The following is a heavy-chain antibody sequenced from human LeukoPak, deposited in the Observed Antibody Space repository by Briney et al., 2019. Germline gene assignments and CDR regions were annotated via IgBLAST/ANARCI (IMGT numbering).Heavy chain of an antibody. Sequence: PSETLSLTCAVYGGSFSGYYWSWIRQPPGKGLEWIGEINHSGSTNYNPSLKSRVTISVDTSKNQFSLKLSSVTAAGTAVYYCARVRFLEWLLRYYFDYWGQGTLVTVSS. V-gene: IGHV4-34*01. CDR2: INHSGST. CDR1: GGSFSGYY. J-gene: IGHJ4*02. D-gene: IGHD3-3*01. CDR3: ARVRFLEWLLRYYFDY.